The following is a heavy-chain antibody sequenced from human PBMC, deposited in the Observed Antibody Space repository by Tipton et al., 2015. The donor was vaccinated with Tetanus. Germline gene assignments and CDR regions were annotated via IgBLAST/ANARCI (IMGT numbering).Heavy chain of an antibody. Sequence: TLSLTCTVSGGLITTGGYSWGWIRQPPGQGLEWLGYIYQTDSTYYNPSVRSRLTLSLQRSKNQVSLKLSSVTAADTAVYYCVRGRGLGAYSFGFEYGGQGALVTVSS. V-gene: IGHV4-30-2*01. CDR1: GGLITTGGYS. J-gene: IGHJ4*02. D-gene: IGHD5-12*01. CDR2: IYQTDST. CDR3: VRGRGLGAYSFGFEY.